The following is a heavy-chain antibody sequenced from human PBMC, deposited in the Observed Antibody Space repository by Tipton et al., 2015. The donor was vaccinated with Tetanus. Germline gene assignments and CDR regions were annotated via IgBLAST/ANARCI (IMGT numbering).Heavy chain of an antibody. Sequence: TLSLTCTVSGASISSGSYYWSWIRQPPGKGLEWIGYIYDSYDSGSTKYNPSLKSRVTISVNTSKNQFSLRLTSVTAADTAVYYCARGFGSNWYYFDYWGQGTLVTVSS. J-gene: IGHJ4*02. D-gene: IGHD6-13*01. V-gene: IGHV4-61*01. CDR1: GASISSGSYY. CDR2: IYDSYDSGST. CDR3: ARGFGSNWYYFDY.